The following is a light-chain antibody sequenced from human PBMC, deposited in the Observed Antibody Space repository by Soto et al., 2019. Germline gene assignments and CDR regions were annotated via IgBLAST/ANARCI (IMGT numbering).Light chain of an antibody. V-gene: IGLV2-8*01. CDR1: SSDVGAYNF. Sequence: QSALTQPPSASGSPGQSVTISCTGTSSDVGAYNFVSWYQQLPGKAPKLMIYQVTKRPSGVPDRFSGSKSGNTASLTVSGLRAEDEADYYCSSYAGSTAFYVFGTGTKVTVL. J-gene: IGLJ1*01. CDR2: QVT. CDR3: SSYAGSTAFYV.